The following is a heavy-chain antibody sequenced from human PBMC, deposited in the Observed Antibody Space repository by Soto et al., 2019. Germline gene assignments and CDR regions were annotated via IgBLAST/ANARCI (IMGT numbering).Heavy chain of an antibody. CDR1: GYSLTSYW. D-gene: IGHD6-19*01. CDR2: IYPGDSDT. V-gene: IGHV5-51*01. J-gene: IGHJ4*02. Sequence: PGESLKISCKGSGYSLTSYWIGWVRQMPGKGLEWMGIIYPGDSDTRYSPSFQGQVTISADKSISTAYLQWSSLKASDTAMYYCSRKTYSGGWPYHFDFWGQRTLVTVSS. CDR3: SRKTYSGGWPYHFDF.